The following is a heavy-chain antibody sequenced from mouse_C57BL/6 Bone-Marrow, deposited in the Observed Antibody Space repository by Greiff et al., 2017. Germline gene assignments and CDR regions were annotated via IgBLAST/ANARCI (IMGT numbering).Heavy chain of an antibody. CDR1: GFNIKDDY. CDR3: TTVFHY. J-gene: IGHJ2*01. Sequence: DVKLQESGAELVRPGASVKLSCTASGFNIKDDYMHWVKQRPEQGLEWIGWIDPENGDTEYASKFQGKAIITADTSANTAYLQLSSLTSEDTAVYYCTTVFHYWGQGTTLTVSS. V-gene: IGHV14-4*01. CDR2: IDPENGDT.